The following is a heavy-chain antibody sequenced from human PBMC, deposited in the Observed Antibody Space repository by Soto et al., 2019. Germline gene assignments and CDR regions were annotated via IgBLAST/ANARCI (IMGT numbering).Heavy chain of an antibody. CDR1: GFTFSIYA. V-gene: IGHV3-23*04. J-gene: IGHJ3*01. CDR3: ATSAGYGGAFAV. CDR2: ITNNGDTT. Sequence: EKQLVESGGALAQPGGSLRLSCVGSGFTFSIYALTWVRQAPGKGLEWVSLITNNGDTTFFGDSVKGRFSISRDNSNKTLDRQQDNLKAEDAAVYYCATSAGYGGAFAVWGQGTMVDVSS. D-gene: IGHD1-1*01.